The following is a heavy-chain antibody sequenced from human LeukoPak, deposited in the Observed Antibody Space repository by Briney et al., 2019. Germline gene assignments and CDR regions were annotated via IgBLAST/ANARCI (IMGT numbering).Heavy chain of an antibody. CDR1: GGSISSGDYY. CDR3: ARSYSSTWNPYYYYYYMDV. CDR2: IYYSGST. J-gene: IGHJ6*03. Sequence: SETLSLTCTVSGGSISSGDYYWSWIRQPPGKGLEWIGYIYYSGSTYYNPSLKSRVTISVDTSKNQFSLKLSSVTAADTAVYYCARSYSSTWNPYYYYYYMDVWGKGTTVTVSS. V-gene: IGHV4-30-4*08. D-gene: IGHD6-13*01.